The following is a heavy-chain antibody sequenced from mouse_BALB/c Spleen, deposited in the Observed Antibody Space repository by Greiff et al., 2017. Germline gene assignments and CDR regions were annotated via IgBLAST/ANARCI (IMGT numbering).Heavy chain of an antibody. J-gene: IGHJ4*01. D-gene: IGHD1-1*01. CDR3: TRVLGTTGTGYYAMDY. Sequence: VQLQQPGAELVKPGASVKMSCKASGYTFTSYWMHWVKQRPGQGLEWIGVIDPSDSYTSYNQKFKGKATLTVDTSSSTAYMQLSSLTSEDSAVYYCTRVLGTTGTGYYAMDYWGQGTSVTVSS. CDR1: GYTFTSYW. CDR2: IDPSDSYT. V-gene: IGHV1S127*01.